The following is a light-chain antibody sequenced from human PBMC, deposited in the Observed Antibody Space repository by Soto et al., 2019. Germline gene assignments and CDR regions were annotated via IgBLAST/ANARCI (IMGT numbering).Light chain of an antibody. CDR3: SSYAGSNNLGL. CDR2: EVS. CDR1: SSDVGTYKY. V-gene: IGLV2-8*01. J-gene: IGLJ2*01. Sequence: QSALTQPPSASGSPGHSVTISCTGTSSDVGTYKYVSWYQQHPGKAPKLLIYEVSNRPSGVPDRFSGSKSGSTASLTVSGLQAEDEADYYCSSYAGSNNLGLFGGGTKLTVL.